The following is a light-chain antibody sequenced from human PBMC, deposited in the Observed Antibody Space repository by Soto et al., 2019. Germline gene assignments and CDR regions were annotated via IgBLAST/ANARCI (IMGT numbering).Light chain of an antibody. CDR3: QQRQAWPLT. CDR1: QSVGTT. J-gene: IGKJ4*01. Sequence: EIVLTQSPATVSLSPGERATLSCRASQSVGTTLAWYQQKPGQAPRLLINDASNRATAIPARFSGSGSGTDFTLTISSLAPEDFALYYCQQRQAWPLTFGGGTKVEI. V-gene: IGKV3-11*01. CDR2: DAS.